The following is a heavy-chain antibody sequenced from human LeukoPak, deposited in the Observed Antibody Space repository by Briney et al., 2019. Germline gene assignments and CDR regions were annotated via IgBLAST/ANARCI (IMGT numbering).Heavy chain of an antibody. V-gene: IGHV1-69*06. CDR3: ARGPQGGTTWFLKDYYYFDY. D-gene: IGHD1-1*01. J-gene: IGHJ4*02. Sequence: GPSVKVSCKASGRTFSSYSISWVRQAPGQGLEWMGGIIPIFGTANYAQKLQGRVTITADKSTSTDYMELSSLRSEDTAVYYCARGPQGGTTWFLKDYYYFDYWGQGTLVTVSS. CDR2: IIPIFGTA. CDR1: GRTFSSYS.